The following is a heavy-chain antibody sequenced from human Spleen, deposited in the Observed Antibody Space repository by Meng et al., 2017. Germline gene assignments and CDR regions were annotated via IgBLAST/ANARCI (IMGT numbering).Heavy chain of an antibody. V-gene: IGHV3-7*01. D-gene: IGHD2-2*01. CDR1: GFTFSSYW. J-gene: IGHJ4*02. Sequence: GESLKISCAASGFTFSSYWMSWVRQAPGKGLEWVANIKQDGSEKYYVDSVKGRFTISRDNAKNSLYLQMNSLTAEDTAVYYCASLHCPNTNCYLNYYFDYWGQGALVTVSS. CDR3: ASLHCPNTNCYLNYYFDY. CDR2: IKQDGSEK.